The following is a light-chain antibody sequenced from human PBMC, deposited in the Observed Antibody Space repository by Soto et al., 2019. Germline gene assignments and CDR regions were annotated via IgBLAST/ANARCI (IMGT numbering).Light chain of an antibody. CDR3: SSYTSYSPLAV. Sequence: QSALTQPASVSGSPGQAITISCAGTSADIGRYNYVSWYRQHPGEAPQLLIYEVNNRPSGISTRFSGSKSGNTASLTISGLPTEDEADYYCSSYTSYSPLAVFGGGTKLTVL. J-gene: IGLJ2*01. CDR2: EVN. V-gene: IGLV2-14*01. CDR1: SADIGRYNY.